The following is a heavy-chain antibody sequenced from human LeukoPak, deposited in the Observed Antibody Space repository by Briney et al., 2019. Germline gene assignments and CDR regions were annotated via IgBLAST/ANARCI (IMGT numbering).Heavy chain of an antibody. CDR1: GFTFSSYG. J-gene: IGHJ4*02. CDR2: IRYDGSNK. Sequence: GGSLRLSCAASGFTFSSYGMHWVRQAPGKGLEWVAFIRYDGSNKYYADSVKGRFTISRDNSKNTLYLQMNSLRAEDTAVYYCAKDAGVKNYYDSSGYYKPFDYWGQGTLVTVSS. D-gene: IGHD3-22*01. V-gene: IGHV3-30*02. CDR3: AKDAGVKNYYDSSGYYKPFDY.